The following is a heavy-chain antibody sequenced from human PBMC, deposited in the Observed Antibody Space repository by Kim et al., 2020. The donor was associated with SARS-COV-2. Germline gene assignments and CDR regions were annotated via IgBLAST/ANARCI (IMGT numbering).Heavy chain of an antibody. V-gene: IGHV4-39*07. CDR2: VYYSGTT. CDR1: GGSISSSSYY. CDR3: ARVLRDGYNGGKFDS. J-gene: IGHJ4*01. D-gene: IGHD5-12*01. Sequence: SETLSLTCTVSGGSISSSSYYWGWIRQSPGKGLEWIGSVYYSGTTYYNPSLGSGVIISVDTSKNEFSLKLTSVTAADTAVYYCARVLRDGYNGGKFDSWG.